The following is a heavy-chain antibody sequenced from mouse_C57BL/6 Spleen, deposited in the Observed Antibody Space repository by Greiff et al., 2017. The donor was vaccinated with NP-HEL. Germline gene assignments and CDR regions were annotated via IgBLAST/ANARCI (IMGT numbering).Heavy chain of an antibody. CDR3: ARRGYDYDEAY. CDR1: GYTFTSYW. D-gene: IGHD2-4*01. V-gene: IGHV1-55*01. J-gene: IGHJ3*01. CDR2: IYPGSGST. Sequence: QVHVKQPGAELVKPGASVKMSCKASGYTFTSYWITWVKQRPGQGLEWIGDIYPGSGSTNYNEKFKSKATLTVDTSSSTAYMQLSSLTSEDSAVYYCARRGYDYDEAYWGQGTLVTVSA.